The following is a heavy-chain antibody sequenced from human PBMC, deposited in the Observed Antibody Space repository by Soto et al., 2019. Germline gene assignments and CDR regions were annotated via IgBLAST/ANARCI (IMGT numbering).Heavy chain of an antibody. CDR2: IIPIFGTA. Sequence: SVKFSCKASGGTFSSYAISWVRQAPGQGLEWMGGIIPIFGTANYAQKFQGRVTITADESTSTAYMELSSLRSEDTAVYYCARGPTPVRGGGYYYYYGMDVWGQGTTVTVSS. V-gene: IGHV1-69*13. CDR3: ARGPTPVRGGGYYYYYGMDV. J-gene: IGHJ6*02. CDR1: GGTFSSYA. D-gene: IGHD2-8*01.